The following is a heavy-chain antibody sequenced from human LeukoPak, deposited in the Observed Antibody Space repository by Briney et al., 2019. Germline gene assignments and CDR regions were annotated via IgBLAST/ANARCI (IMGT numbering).Heavy chain of an antibody. D-gene: IGHD5-24*01. V-gene: IGHV6-1*01. Sequence: SPTLSLTCAISGDSVSRNSAAWNWLRQSPSRGLEWLGSTHYTSKWNNDYAVSVKSRITINPDTSKNQFSLHLNSVTPEDTAVYYCARGQSSYFAMDVWGQGTTVTVS. CDR3: ARGQSSYFAMDV. CDR2: THYTSKWNN. J-gene: IGHJ6*02. CDR1: GDSVSRNSAA.